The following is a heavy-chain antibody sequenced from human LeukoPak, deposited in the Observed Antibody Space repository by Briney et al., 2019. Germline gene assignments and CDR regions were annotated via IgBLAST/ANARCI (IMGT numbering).Heavy chain of an antibody. J-gene: IGHJ6*03. D-gene: IGHD3-22*01. CDR1: GGSISSGDSY. Sequence: SETLSLTCTVSGGSISSGDSYWSWIRQPAGKGLEWIGRIYTSGSTNYNPSLKSRVTISVDTSKNQFSLKLSSVTAADTAVYYCAGDRYYYDSSGYPIDYYYMDVWGKGTTVTVSS. CDR3: AGDRYYYDSSGYPIDYYYMDV. CDR2: IYTSGST. V-gene: IGHV4-61*02.